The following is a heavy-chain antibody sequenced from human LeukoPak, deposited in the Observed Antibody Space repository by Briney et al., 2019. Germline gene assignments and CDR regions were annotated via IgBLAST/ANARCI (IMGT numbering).Heavy chain of an antibody. CDR1: GFTFSSYG. CDR3: ARDLGVGAVGH. CDR2: IYYTGST. D-gene: IGHD1-26*01. Sequence: PGGSLRLSCAASGFTFSSYGMHWVRQAPGKGLEWIGSIYYTGSTYYNPSLKSRLTISIDTSKNQFSLKLSSVTAADTAVYYCARDLGVGAVGHWGQGTLVTVSS. J-gene: IGHJ4*02. V-gene: IGHV4-39*07.